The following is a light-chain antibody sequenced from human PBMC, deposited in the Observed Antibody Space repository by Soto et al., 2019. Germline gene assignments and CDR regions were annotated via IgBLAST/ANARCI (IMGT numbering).Light chain of an antibody. CDR3: QQYKHWARG. CDR1: QSIASN. V-gene: IGKV3-15*01. Sequence: EIVMTQSPATLSVSPGERATISCRASQSIASNLAWYQQKPGQTPRLLIHESSTRATAVPARFSGSGSGTDCTLTICSLQSEDFAVYYGQQYKHWARGFGQGKKVE. CDR2: ESS. J-gene: IGKJ1*01.